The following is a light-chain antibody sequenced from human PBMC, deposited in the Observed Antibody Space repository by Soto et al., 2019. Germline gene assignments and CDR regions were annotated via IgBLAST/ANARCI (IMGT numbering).Light chain of an antibody. CDR2: GAS. Sequence: EIVLTQSPGTLSLSPGERATLSCRASQIFPSSYLAWYQQTPGQAPRLLIYGASSRATGIPDRFSGSGSGTDFILTISSLEPDYFAVYYCQHYDSSPTFGGGTKVELK. V-gene: IGKV3-20*01. CDR1: QIFPSSY. J-gene: IGKJ4*01. CDR3: QHYDSSPT.